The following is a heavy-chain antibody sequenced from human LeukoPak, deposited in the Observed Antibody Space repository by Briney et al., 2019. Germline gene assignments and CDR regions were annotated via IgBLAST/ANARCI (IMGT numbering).Heavy chain of an antibody. CDR2: IYYSGST. D-gene: IGHD3-10*01. V-gene: IGHV4-39*01. Sequence: SETLSLTCTVSGGSISSSSYYWGWIRQPPGKGLEWIGSIYYSGSTYYNPSLKSRVTISVDTSKNQFSLKLSSVTAADTAVYYCARHRSFMVRGVHFDPWGQGTLVTVSS. CDR3: ARHRSFMVRGVHFDP. J-gene: IGHJ5*02. CDR1: GGSISSSSYY.